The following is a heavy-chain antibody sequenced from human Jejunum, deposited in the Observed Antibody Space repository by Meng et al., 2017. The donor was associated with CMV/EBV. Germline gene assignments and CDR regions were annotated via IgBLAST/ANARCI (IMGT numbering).Heavy chain of an antibody. J-gene: IGHJ5*02. V-gene: IGHV3-21*06. Sequence: LSCAASGFLFSSYTMNWVRQAPGKGLEWVASISSLSNYIYYGESVRGRFTVSRDNARNLVFLELNILRDEDTALYYCAREAREFDHWGQGTLVTVSS. CDR2: ISSLSNYI. CDR1: GFLFSSYT. CDR3: AREAREFDH.